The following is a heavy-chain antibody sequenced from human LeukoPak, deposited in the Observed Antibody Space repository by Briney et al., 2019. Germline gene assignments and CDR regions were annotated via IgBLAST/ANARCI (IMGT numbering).Heavy chain of an antibody. CDR3: ARDRGDGYNPWWDDAFDI. CDR1: GGSISSGSYY. J-gene: IGHJ3*02. CDR2: IYTSGST. Sequence: PSETLSLTCTVSGGSISSGSYYWSWIRQPAGKGLEWIGRIYTSGSTNYNPSLKSRVTISVDTSKNQFSLKLSSVTAADTAVYYCARDRGDGYNPWWDDAFDIWGQGTMVTVSS. V-gene: IGHV4-61*02. D-gene: IGHD5-24*01.